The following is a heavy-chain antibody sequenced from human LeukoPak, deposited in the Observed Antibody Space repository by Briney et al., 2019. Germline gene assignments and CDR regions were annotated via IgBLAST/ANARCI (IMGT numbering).Heavy chain of an antibody. Sequence: GGSLRLSCAASGFTFSTCGMHWVRQAPGKGLERVAFIQYDGTNKYYVDSVKGRFTISRDNSKNTLYLQMNSLRADDTAVYYCAKSTPREYCSSTSCYNRYFQHWGQGTLVTVSS. CDR3: AKSTPREYCSSTSCYNRYFQH. V-gene: IGHV3-30*02. D-gene: IGHD2-2*02. CDR2: IQYDGTNK. J-gene: IGHJ1*01. CDR1: GFTFSTCG.